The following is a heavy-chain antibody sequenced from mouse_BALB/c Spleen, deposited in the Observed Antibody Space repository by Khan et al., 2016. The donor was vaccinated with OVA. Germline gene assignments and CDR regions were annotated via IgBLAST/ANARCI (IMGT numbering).Heavy chain of an antibody. V-gene: IGHV5-9-3*01. D-gene: IGHD2-2*01. J-gene: IGHJ4*01. Sequence: EVELVESGGGLVKPGGSLKLSCSASGFTFSTYAMSWVRQTPEKRLECVATISTGGHYTFYPDSVKGRFTISRDNAKNTLYLQMSSLRTEDTAMYYYARALVHFHAIDYWGQGTSVTVSS. CDR2: ISTGGHYT. CDR3: ARALVHFHAIDY. CDR1: GFTFSTYA.